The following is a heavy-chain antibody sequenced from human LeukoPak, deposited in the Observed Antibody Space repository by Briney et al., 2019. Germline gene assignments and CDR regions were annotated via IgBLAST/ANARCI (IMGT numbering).Heavy chain of an antibody. CDR3: AVKGGYNDWDAPFDY. CDR1: GFTFSSYW. CDR2: INGDGTST. Sequence: GGSLRLSCAAPGFTFSSYWMHWVRQAPGKGLMWVARINGDGTSTTYADSVKGRFTISRDNAKKALYLQMNSLGAEDTAVYYCAVKGGYNDWDAPFDYWGQGTLVTVSS. J-gene: IGHJ4*02. D-gene: IGHD5-12*01. V-gene: IGHV3-74*01.